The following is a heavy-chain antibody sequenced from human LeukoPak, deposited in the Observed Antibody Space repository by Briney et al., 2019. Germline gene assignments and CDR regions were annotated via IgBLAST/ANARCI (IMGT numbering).Heavy chain of an antibody. CDR1: GFTFNSYW. D-gene: IGHD2-8*01. V-gene: IGHV3-7*01. CDR3: ARDNSRYCTNGVCRGADAFDI. CDR2: INQDGSQK. J-gene: IGHJ3*02. Sequence: GGSLRLSCAASGFTFNSYWMTWVRQAPGKGLEWVASINQDGSQKYYVDSVKGRFTISRDNAKNSLYLQMNSLRAEDTAVYYCARDNSRYCTNGVCRGADAFDIWGQGTMVTVSS.